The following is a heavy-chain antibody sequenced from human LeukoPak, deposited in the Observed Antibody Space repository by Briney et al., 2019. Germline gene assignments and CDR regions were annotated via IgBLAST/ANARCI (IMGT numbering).Heavy chain of an antibody. D-gene: IGHD2-2*02. Sequence: PGGSLRLSCAASGFTFSNYALNWVRQAPGKGLEWVSGISNSGGTTYYADSVEGRFTISRDNSKNTLYLQMNSLRAEDTAVYYCAKSGCSSTSCYSILSGWLDPWGQGTLVTVSS. CDR2: ISNSGGTT. J-gene: IGHJ5*02. V-gene: IGHV3-23*01. CDR3: AKSGCSSTSCYSILSGWLDP. CDR1: GFTFSNYA.